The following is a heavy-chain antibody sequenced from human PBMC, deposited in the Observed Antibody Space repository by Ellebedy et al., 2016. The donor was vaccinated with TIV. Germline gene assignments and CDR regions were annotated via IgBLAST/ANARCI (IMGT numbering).Heavy chain of an antibody. J-gene: IGHJ3*02. V-gene: IGHV4-39*07. D-gene: IGHD6-13*01. CDR3: AREEGYSSSSDAFDI. CDR2: INHSGST. CDR1: GGSISSSSYY. Sequence: SETLSLXXTVSGGSISSSSYYWGWIRQPPGKGLEWIGEINHSGSTNYNPSLKSRVTISVDTSKNQFSLKLSSVTAADTAVYYCAREEGYSSSSDAFDIWGQGTMVTVSS.